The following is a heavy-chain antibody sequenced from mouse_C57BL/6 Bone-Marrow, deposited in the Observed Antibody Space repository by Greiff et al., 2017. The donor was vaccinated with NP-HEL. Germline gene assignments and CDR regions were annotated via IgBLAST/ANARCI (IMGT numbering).Heavy chain of an antibody. J-gene: IGHJ2*01. D-gene: IGHD2-4*01. V-gene: IGHV1-85*01. Sequence: VKLMESGPELVKPGASVKLSCKASGYTFTSYDINWVKQRPGQGLEWIGWIYPRDGSTKYNEKFKGKATLTVDTSSSTAYMELHSLTSEDSAVYFCARGSDYDDGDYFDYWGQGTTLTVSS. CDR1: GYTFTSYD. CDR2: IYPRDGST. CDR3: ARGSDYDDGDYFDY.